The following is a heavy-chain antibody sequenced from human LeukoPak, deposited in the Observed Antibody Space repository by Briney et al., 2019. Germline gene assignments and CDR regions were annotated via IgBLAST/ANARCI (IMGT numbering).Heavy chain of an antibody. Sequence: GGSLRLSCAASGFTFSKYWMNWVRQAPGKGLEWVANIKQDGSEKYYVDSVKGRFTISRDSAKKSLYLQMNSLRAEDAAVYYCAREATVTIRMYYFDYWGQGTLVTVSS. CDR2: IKQDGSEK. CDR3: AREATVTIRMYYFDY. V-gene: IGHV3-7*01. CDR1: GFTFSKYW. J-gene: IGHJ4*02. D-gene: IGHD4-17*01.